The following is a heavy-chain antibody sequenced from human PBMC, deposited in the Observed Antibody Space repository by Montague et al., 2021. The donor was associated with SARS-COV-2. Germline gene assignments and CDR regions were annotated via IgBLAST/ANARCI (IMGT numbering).Heavy chain of an antibody. D-gene: IGHD2-21*02. CDR2: IYYSGST. CDR1: GGSISSGGYY. CDR3: ARVHIVVVTAMRYFDL. J-gene: IGHJ2*01. Sequence: TLSLTCTVYGGSISSGGYYWSWIRQHPGKGLEWIGYIYYSGSTXYNPSLKSRVTISVDTSKNQFSLKLSSVTAADTAVYYCARVHIVVVTAMRYFDLWGRGTLVTVSS. V-gene: IGHV4-31*03.